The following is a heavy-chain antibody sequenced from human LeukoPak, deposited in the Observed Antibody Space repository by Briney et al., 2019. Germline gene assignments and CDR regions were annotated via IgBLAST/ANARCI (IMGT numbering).Heavy chain of an antibody. CDR3: ASFVDTAMVINDY. Sequence: SVKVSCKASGGTFSSYAISWVRQAPGQGREWMGGIIPIFGTANYAQKFQGRVTITADKSTSTAYMELSSLRSEDTAVYYCASFVDTAMVINDYWGQGTLVTVSS. CDR1: GGTFSSYA. CDR2: IIPIFGTA. D-gene: IGHD5-18*01. V-gene: IGHV1-69*06. J-gene: IGHJ4*02.